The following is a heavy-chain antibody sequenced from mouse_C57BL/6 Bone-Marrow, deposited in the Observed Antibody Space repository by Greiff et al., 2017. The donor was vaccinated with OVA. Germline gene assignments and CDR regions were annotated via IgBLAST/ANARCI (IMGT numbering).Heavy chain of an antibody. Sequence: VQLQQPGAELVKPGASVKMSCKASGYTFTSYWITWVKQRPGQGLEWIGDIYPGSGRTNYNEKFKSKATLTVDTSSSTAYMQLSRLTSEDSEDYYRARSAITAVEGAFAMDYWGQGTSVTVSS. V-gene: IGHV1-55*01. CDR1: GYTFTSYW. CDR2: IYPGSGRT. J-gene: IGHJ4*01. CDR3: ARSAITAVEGAFAMDY. D-gene: IGHD1-1*01.